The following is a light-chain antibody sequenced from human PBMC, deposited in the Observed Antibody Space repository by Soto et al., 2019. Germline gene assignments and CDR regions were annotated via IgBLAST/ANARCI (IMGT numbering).Light chain of an antibody. CDR2: DVS. Sequence: QSALTQPASVSGSPGQSITISCTGTSSDVGAYNYVSWYQQEPGKAPKLMIHDVSNRPSGISNRFSGSKSGSTASLTISGLQAEYEADYYCRSYTRSDTNVFGTGTKLTVL. V-gene: IGLV2-14*03. J-gene: IGLJ1*01. CDR1: SSDVGAYNY. CDR3: RSYTRSDTNV.